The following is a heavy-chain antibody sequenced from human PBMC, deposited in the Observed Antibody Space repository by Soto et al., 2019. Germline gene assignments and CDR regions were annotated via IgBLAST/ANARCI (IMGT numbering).Heavy chain of an antibody. CDR1: GFTVSSNY. CDR3: ARDQAPTVTTFYYYYGMDV. CDR2: ISSSSSYT. D-gene: IGHD4-17*01. Sequence: AGGSLRLSCAASGFTVSSNYMSRVRQAPGEGLEWVSYISSSSSYTNYADSVKGRFTISRDNAKNSLYLQMNSLRAEDTAVYYCARDQAPTVTTFYYYYGMDVWGQGTTVTVSS. V-gene: IGHV3-11*05. J-gene: IGHJ6*02.